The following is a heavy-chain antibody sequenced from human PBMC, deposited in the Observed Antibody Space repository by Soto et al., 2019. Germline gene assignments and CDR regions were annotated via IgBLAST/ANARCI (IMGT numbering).Heavy chain of an antibody. Sequence: QVQLVESGGGVVQPGRSLRLSCAASGFTFSDFDIHWVRQAPGKGLDWVTGISDDGTNTYYADSVKGRITISRDNSKNALYLQMNGLRGEDTAVCYCAKDSYGMYVWGQGTTVTVSS. CDR1: GFTFSDFD. J-gene: IGHJ6*02. V-gene: IGHV3-30*18. CDR3: AKDSYGMYV. CDR2: ISDDGTNT.